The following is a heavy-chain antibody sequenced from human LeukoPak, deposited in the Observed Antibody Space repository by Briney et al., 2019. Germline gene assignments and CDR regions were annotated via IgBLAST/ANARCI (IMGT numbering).Heavy chain of an antibody. V-gene: IGHV3-20*04. J-gene: IGHJ4*02. CDR3: AREGYDSSGYYFDY. D-gene: IGHD3-22*01. CDR1: GFTFSNAW. CDR2: INWNGGST. Sequence: AGGSLRLSCAASGFTFSNAWMSWVRQAPGKGLEWVSDINWNGGSTGYADSVKGRFTISRDNAKNSLYLQMNSLRAEDTALYYCAREGYDSSGYYFDYWGQGTLVTVSS.